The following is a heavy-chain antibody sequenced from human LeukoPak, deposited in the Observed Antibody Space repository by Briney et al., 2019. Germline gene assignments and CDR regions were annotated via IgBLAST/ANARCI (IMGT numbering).Heavy chain of an antibody. CDR2: IYYSGST. D-gene: IGHD2-2*01. CDR3: ARRKSHIVVVPAAPFDY. Sequence: SQTLSLTCTVSGGSISSGGYYWSWIRQHPGKGLEWIGYIYYSGSTYYNPSLKSRVTISVDTSKNQFSLKLSSVTAADTAVYYCARRKSHIVVVPAAPFDYWGQGTLVTVSS. V-gene: IGHV4-31*03. J-gene: IGHJ4*02. CDR1: GGSISSGGYY.